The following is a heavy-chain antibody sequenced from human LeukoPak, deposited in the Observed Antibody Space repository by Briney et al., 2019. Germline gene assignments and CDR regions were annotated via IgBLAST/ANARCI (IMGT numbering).Heavy chain of an antibody. J-gene: IGHJ4*02. D-gene: IGHD3-22*01. CDR3: ARDSRYDSGGYSFDY. Sequence: ASVKVSCKASGYTFISYYMHWVRQAPGQGLEWMGIINPSGGSTTYAQKFQDRVTMTRDTSTSTVYMELSSLRSEDTAVYYCARDSRYDSGGYSFDYWGQGTLVTVSS. V-gene: IGHV1-46*01. CDR1: GYTFISYY. CDR2: INPSGGST.